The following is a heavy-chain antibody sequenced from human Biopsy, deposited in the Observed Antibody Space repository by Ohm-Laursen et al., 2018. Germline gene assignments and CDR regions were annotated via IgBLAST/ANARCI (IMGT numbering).Heavy chain of an antibody. J-gene: IGHJ2*01. CDR1: GYSISSYY. CDR3: ARDRGYYSDRTVPGYFDL. D-gene: IGHD3-22*01. CDR2: VYSTGST. Sequence: GTLSLTCTVSGYSISSYYWSWIRQPPGKGLQWIGYVYSTGSTDYNPSLQSRVTISVDTSKNHFSLRLRSVTPADTAIYYCARDRGYYSDRTVPGYFDLWGRGTLVTVSS. V-gene: IGHV4-59*01.